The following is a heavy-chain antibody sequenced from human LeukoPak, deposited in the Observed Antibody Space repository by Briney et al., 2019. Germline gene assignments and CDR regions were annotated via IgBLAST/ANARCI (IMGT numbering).Heavy chain of an antibody. CDR2: IRSKAYGGTT. J-gene: IGHJ6*02. CDR1: GFTFSSYA. V-gene: IGHV3-49*04. D-gene: IGHD3-22*01. Sequence: PGGSLRLSCAASGFTFSSYAMSWVRQAPGKGLEWVGFIRSKAYGGTTEYAASVKGRFTISRDDSKSIAYLQMNSLKTEDTAVYYCTRDREYYYDSSGYYAGDYYYYGMDVWGQGTTVTVSS. CDR3: TRDREYYYDSSGYYAGDYYYYGMDV.